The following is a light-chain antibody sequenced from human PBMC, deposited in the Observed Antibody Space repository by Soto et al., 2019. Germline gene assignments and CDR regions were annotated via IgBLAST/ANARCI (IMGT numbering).Light chain of an antibody. CDR1: QSISRW. CDR3: QQYNDHRT. J-gene: IGKJ1*01. Sequence: DIQITPSSSTLSPSVGKRITITCRASQSISRWLAWYQQKPGKAPRLLIYDASDLGSGVPSRFSGSGSGTEFTLNISSLQPDDFATYYCQQYNDHRTFGQGTKVDI. V-gene: IGKV1-5*01. CDR2: DAS.